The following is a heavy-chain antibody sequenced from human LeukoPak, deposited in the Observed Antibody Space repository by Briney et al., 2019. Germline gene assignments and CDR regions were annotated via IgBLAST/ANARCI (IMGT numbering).Heavy chain of an antibody. D-gene: IGHD6-19*01. CDR2: IYYSGST. J-gene: IGHJ4*02. V-gene: IGHV4-59*01. CDR1: GGSISSYY. CDR3: ARAPFEGSGWYIYYFDY. Sequence: TPSETLSLTCTVSGGSISSYYWSWIRQPPGKGLEWIGYIYYSGSTNYNPSLKSRVTISVDTSKNQFSLKLSSVTAADTAVYYCARAPFEGSGWYIYYFDYWGQGTLVTVSS.